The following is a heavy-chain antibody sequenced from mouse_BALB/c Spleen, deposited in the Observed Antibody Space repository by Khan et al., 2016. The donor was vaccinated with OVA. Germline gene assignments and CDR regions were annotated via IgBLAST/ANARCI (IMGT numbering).Heavy chain of an antibody. CDR1: GFSLTSYG. CDR3: ARLEDR. V-gene: IGHV2-9*02. CDR2: IWAGGST. J-gene: IGHJ2*01. Sequence: VELVESGPGLVAPSQSLSITCTVSGFSLTSYGVHWVRQPPGKGLEWLGGIWAGGSTTYKDDLMSRLSISKDNAKSQVFVKMNSVQTDYTAMYYCARLEDRWGKGTTLTVSS.